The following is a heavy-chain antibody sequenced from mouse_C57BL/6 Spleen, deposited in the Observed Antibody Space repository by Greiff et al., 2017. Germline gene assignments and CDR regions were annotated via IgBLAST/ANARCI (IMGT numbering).Heavy chain of an antibody. V-gene: IGHV1-18*01. CDR3: ARAGKLTGMLDC. D-gene: IGHD4-1*01. J-gene: IGHJ2*01. CDR1: GYTFTDYN. Sequence: VQLQQSGPELVKPGASVKIPCKASGYTFTDYNMDWVTQSHGKSLEWIGDITPNTGGTIYHQKFKGKATLTVDKSSSTAYMELRSLTSEDTAVYYCARAGKLTGMLDCWGQGTTLTVSS. CDR2: ITPNTGGT.